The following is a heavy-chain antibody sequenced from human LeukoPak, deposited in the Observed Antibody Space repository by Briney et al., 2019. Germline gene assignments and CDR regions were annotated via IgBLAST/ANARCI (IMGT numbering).Heavy chain of an antibody. J-gene: IGHJ4*02. CDR3: ARVSGSVDYFDY. D-gene: IGHD3-10*01. CDR2: IYYSGST. CDR1: GSSISSYY. Sequence: SETLSLTCTVSGSSISSYYWSWIRQPPGKGLEWIGYIYYSGSTNYNPSLKSRVTISVDTSKNQFSLKLSSVTAEDTAVYYCARVSGSVDYFDYWGQGTLVTVSS. V-gene: IGHV4-59*01.